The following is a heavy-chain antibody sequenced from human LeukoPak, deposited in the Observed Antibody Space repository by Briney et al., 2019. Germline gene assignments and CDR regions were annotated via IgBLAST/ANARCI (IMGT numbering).Heavy chain of an antibody. CDR1: GYTFSNYD. CDR3: TRVLTLRSGGYDAFDI. D-gene: IGHD6-25*01. CDR2: IDTAGDT. V-gene: IGHV3-13*01. Sequence: ASVKVSCKASGYTFSNYDMHWVRQVIGKGLEWVSAIDTAGDTYYLGSVKGRFTISRENAKNSFSLQMNSLRAGDTAVYYCTRVLTLRSGGYDAFDIWGQGTMVTVSS. J-gene: IGHJ3*02.